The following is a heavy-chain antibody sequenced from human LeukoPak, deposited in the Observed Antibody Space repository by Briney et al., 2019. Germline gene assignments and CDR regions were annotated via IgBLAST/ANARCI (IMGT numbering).Heavy chain of an antibody. J-gene: IGHJ4*02. CDR1: GFTLSDYY. CDR3: ARDGHSSGSPQDDY. D-gene: IGHD3-22*01. V-gene: IGHV3-11*01. CDR2: ISSSGSTI. Sequence: PGGSLRLSCAASGFTLSDYYMSWIRQAPGRGLEWVSYISSSGSTIYYADSVKGRFTISRDNAKNSLYLQMNSLRAEDTAVYYCARDGHSSGSPQDDYWGQGTLVTVSS.